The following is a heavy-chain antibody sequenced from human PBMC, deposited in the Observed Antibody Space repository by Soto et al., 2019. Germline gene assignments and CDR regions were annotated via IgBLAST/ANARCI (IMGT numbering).Heavy chain of an antibody. V-gene: IGHV3-48*03. CDR2: ISSSGSTI. CDR1: GFTLSSYE. Sequence: PGGSLRLSCAASGFTLSSYEMNWVRQAPGKGLEWVSYISSSGSTIYYADSVKGRFTISRDNAKNSLYLQMNSLRAEDTAVYYCARDSVIMRALDYWGQGTLVTVSS. J-gene: IGHJ4*02. CDR3: ARDSVIMRALDY.